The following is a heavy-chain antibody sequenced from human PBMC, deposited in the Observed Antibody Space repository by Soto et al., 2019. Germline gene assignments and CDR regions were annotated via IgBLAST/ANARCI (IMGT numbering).Heavy chain of an antibody. V-gene: IGHV3-48*02. Sequence: GGYLRLSCAASGFTFSSYSMNWVRQAPGKGLEWVSYISSSSSTIYYADSVKGRFTISRDNAKNSLYLQMNSLRDEDTAVYYCARDWRWYQLHYYYHYYGMDVCGQGTTVIVSS. CDR3: ARDWRWYQLHYYYHYYGMDV. D-gene: IGHD2-2*01. CDR1: GFTFSSYS. CDR2: ISSSSSTI. J-gene: IGHJ6*02.